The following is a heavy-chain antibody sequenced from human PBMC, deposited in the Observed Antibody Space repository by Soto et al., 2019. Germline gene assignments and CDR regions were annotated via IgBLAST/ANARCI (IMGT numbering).Heavy chain of an antibody. J-gene: IGHJ1*01. V-gene: IGHV3-21*01. CDR2: ISFIVEYI. CDR3: ARATYNWNHEY. Sequence: PGGSLRLSCAVSGFPLEKYGMNWVRQAPGKGLEWVSSISFIVEYIYYADSVKCRFTISRDNARNSLYLQMKRLAGDDTALYFCARATYNWNHEYWGHGTQGTVSS. CDR1: GFPLEKYG. D-gene: IGHD1-20*01.